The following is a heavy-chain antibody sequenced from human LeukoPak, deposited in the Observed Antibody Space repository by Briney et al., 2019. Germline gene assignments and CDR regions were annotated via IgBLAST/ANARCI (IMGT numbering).Heavy chain of an antibody. D-gene: IGHD2-2*01. CDR3: VRGGPYQGAPYDAFDM. V-gene: IGHV5-51*01. CDR1: GYSFTSYW. CDR2: MYPGDSDS. Sequence: KAGESLKISCKGFGYSFTSYWIGWVRQMPGKGLELMGIMYPGDSDSRYDPSFQGQVAISADKPTNTAYLQWSSLKASDTAMYYCVRGGPYQGAPYDAFDMWGQGTMVTVSS. J-gene: IGHJ3*02.